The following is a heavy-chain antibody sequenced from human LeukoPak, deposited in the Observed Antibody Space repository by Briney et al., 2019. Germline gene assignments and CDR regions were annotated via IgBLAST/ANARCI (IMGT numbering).Heavy chain of an antibody. Sequence: ASVKVSCKASGGTFSSYAISWVRQAPGQGLEWMGGIILIFGTANYAQKFQGRVTITAGESTSTAYMELSSLRSEDTAVYYCARFSGYSTYGSFDYWGQGTLVTVSS. CDR2: IILIFGTA. CDR1: GGTFSSYA. J-gene: IGHJ4*02. V-gene: IGHV1-69*13. D-gene: IGHD6-13*01. CDR3: ARFSGYSTYGSFDY.